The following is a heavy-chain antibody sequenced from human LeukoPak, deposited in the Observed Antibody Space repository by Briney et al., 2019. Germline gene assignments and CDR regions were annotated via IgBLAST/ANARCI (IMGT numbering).Heavy chain of an antibody. V-gene: IGHV4-34*01. Sequence: SETLSLTCAVYGGSFSGYYWSWIRQPPGKGLEWIGEINHSGSTNYNPSLKSRVTMSVDTSKNQFSLKLSSVTAADTAVYYCARDLQFDYDFWSGYYKSRAFDIWGQGTMVTVSS. CDR1: GGSFSGYY. CDR2: INHSGST. D-gene: IGHD3-3*01. CDR3: ARDLQFDYDFWSGYYKSRAFDI. J-gene: IGHJ3*02.